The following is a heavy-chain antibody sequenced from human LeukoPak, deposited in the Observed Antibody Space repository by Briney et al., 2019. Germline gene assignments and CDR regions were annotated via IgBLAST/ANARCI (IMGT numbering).Heavy chain of an antibody. CDR2: IYHSGST. D-gene: IGHD6-6*01. V-gene: IGHV4-30-2*01. J-gene: IGHJ4*02. Sequence: SQTLSLTCTVSGGSISSGGYYWSWIRQPPGKGLEWIGYIYHSGSTYYNPSLKSRVTISVDRSKNQFSLKLSSVTAADTAVYYCARGVFEYSSSSAGHWGQGTLVTVSS. CDR1: GGSISSGGYY. CDR3: ARGVFEYSSSSAGH.